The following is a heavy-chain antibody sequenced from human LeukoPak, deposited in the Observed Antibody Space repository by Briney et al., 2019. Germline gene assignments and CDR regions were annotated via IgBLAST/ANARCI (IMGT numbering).Heavy chain of an antibody. J-gene: IGHJ4*02. Sequence: GGSLRLSCAASGFSFSSYAMSWVRQAPGKGLEWVGRIKSKTDGGTTDYAAPVKGRFTISRDDSKNTLYLQMNSLKTEDTAVYYCTTALYVWNDVNYWGQGTLVTVSS. V-gene: IGHV3-15*01. CDR2: IKSKTDGGTT. CDR3: TTALYVWNDVNY. D-gene: IGHD1-1*01. CDR1: GFSFSSYA.